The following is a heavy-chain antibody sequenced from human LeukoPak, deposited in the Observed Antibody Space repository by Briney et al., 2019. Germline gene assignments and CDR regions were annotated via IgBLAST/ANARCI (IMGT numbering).Heavy chain of an antibody. V-gene: IGHV3-23*01. CDR3: AKGGKWDVTPFDY. Sequence: GGSLRLSCAASGFTFTSYSMNWVRQAPGKGLERVSTISGGGGSTYYADSVKGRFTISRDNSKNTLYLQVNSLRAEDTAVYYCAKGGKWDVTPFDYWGQGTLVTVSS. D-gene: IGHD1-26*01. J-gene: IGHJ4*02. CDR2: ISGGGGST. CDR1: GFTFTSYS.